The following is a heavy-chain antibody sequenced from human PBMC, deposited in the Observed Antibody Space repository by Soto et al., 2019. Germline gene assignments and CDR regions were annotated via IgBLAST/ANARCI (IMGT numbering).Heavy chain of an antibody. D-gene: IGHD6-6*01. J-gene: IGHJ6*02. V-gene: IGHV1-69*13. CDR3: ARTCAAPRGYYYYGMDV. Sequence: ASVKVSCKASGGTFSSYAISWVRQAPGQGLEWMGGIIPIFGTANYAQKFQGRVTITADESTSTAYMELSSLRSEDTAVYYCARTCAAPRGYYYYGMDVWGQGTTVTVSS. CDR2: IIPIFGTA. CDR1: GGTFSSYA.